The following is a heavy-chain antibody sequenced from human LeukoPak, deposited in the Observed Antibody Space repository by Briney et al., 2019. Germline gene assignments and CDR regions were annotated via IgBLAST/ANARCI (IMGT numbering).Heavy chain of an antibody. Sequence: GGSLRLSCAASGFTFSNYWMTWVRQAPGKGLEWVTHVKPDGSEKSYVDSVKGRFTISRDNAQNSLYLQMNSLRAEDTAVYYCARDRGYYVFDYWGQGTLVTVSS. V-gene: IGHV3-7*01. D-gene: IGHD3-22*01. CDR1: GFTFSNYW. CDR3: ARDRGYYVFDY. CDR2: VKPDGSEK. J-gene: IGHJ4*02.